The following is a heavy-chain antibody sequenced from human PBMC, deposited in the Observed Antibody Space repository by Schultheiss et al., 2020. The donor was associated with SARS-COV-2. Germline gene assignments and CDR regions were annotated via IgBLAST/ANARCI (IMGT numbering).Heavy chain of an antibody. J-gene: IGHJ6*02. CDR3: ARDNYYGSGSYVYYYYGMDV. Sequence: SETLSLTCAVYGESFSGYYWRWIRQTPGKGLEWIGEINHSGSTNYNPSLKSRVTISVDTSKNQFSLKLSSVTAADTAVYYCARDNYYGSGSYVYYYYGMDVWGQGTTVTVSS. CDR1: GESFSGYY. D-gene: IGHD3-10*01. CDR2: INHSGST. V-gene: IGHV4-34*01.